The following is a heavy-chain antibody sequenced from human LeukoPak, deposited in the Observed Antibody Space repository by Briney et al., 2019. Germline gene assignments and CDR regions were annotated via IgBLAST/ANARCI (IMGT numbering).Heavy chain of an antibody. J-gene: IGHJ4*02. CDR2: INHSGST. CDR3: ARAPRASAGLDY. D-gene: IGHD6-13*01. V-gene: IGHV4-34*01. CDR1: GGSFSGYY. Sequence: SETLSLTCAVYGGSFSGYYWSWIRQPPGKGLEWIGEINHSGSTNYNPSLKSRVTISVDTSKNQFSLKLTSVTAADTAVYYCARAPRASAGLDYWGQGTLVTVSS.